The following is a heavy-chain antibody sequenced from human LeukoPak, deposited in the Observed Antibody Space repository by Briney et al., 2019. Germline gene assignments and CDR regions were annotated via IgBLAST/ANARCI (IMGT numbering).Heavy chain of an antibody. CDR1: GFTFSSYA. CDR3: ARATVTRWFDP. CDR2: ISSNGGST. V-gene: IGHV3-64D*06. J-gene: IGHJ5*02. Sequence: GGSLRLSCSASGFTFSSYAMHWVCQAPGKGLEYVSAISSNGGSTYYADSVKGRFTISRDNSKNTLYLQMSSLRAEDTAVYYCARATVTRWFDPWGQGTLVTVSS. D-gene: IGHD4-17*01.